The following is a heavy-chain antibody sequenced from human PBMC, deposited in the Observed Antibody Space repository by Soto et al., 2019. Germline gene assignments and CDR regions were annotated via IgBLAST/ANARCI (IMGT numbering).Heavy chain of an antibody. Sequence: EVHLVESGGDLVQPGGSLRLSCAASGFSFSSFSMNWVRQAPGNGLEWVSYISGGGTTTYYADSVKGRFTISRDDAKNSLHLQMNSLQAEDTAVYYCARLGDYGSGSYWGQGTLVTVSS. CDR1: GFSFSSFS. D-gene: IGHD3-10*01. V-gene: IGHV3-48*04. CDR2: ISGGGTTT. CDR3: ARLGDYGSGSY. J-gene: IGHJ4*02.